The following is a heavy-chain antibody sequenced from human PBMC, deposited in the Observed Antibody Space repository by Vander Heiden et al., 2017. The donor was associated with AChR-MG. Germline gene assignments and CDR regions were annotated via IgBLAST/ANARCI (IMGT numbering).Heavy chain of an antibody. CDR1: GDSISSSSFY. V-gene: IGHV4-39*01. CDR2: IYYSGST. CDR3: ARPTVEMATIFSRWLYGAFDI. J-gene: IGHJ3*02. D-gene: IGHD5-12*01. Sequence: QLQLQESGPGLVKPSETLSLTCTVSGDSISSSSFYWGWIGQPPGKGLEWIGSIYYSGSTYYNPSLKSRVTISVDTSKNQFSLKLSSVTAADTAVYYCARPTVEMATIFSRWLYGAFDIWGQGTMVTVSS.